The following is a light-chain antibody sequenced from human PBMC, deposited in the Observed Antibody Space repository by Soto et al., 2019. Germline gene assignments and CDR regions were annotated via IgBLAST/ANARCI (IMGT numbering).Light chain of an antibody. CDR1: QSVGNN. CDR2: GAS. Sequence: EIVMTQSPTTLSVSPGETATLSCRASQSVGNNLAWYQQKPGQAPRLLIYGASTRATGIPARFSGSGSGTEFTLNISSLQSEDCAVYYCQQYSNWPPLTFGGGTKVDIK. V-gene: IGKV3-15*01. CDR3: QQYSNWPPLT. J-gene: IGKJ4*01.